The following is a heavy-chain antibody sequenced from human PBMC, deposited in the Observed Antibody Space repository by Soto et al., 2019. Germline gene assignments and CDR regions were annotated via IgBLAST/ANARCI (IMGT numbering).Heavy chain of an antibody. Sequence: QVQLVQSGAEVKRPGASVKVSCKASGYKFSSYGLSWVRQAPGQGLEWMGWVSTYNGNTNYAQKFEGRVTMTTDASTSTAYMELRSLRSDDMAVYYCERVNEGVYYDSRGYFDSWGQGTLVTVSS. CDR3: ERVNEGVYYDSRGYFDS. CDR2: VSTYNGNT. D-gene: IGHD3-22*01. CDR1: GYKFSSYG. V-gene: IGHV1-18*03. J-gene: IGHJ4*02.